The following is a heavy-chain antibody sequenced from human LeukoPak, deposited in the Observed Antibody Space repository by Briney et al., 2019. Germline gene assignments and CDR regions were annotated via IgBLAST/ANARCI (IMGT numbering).Heavy chain of an antibody. J-gene: IGHJ4*02. CDR2: IIPIFGTA. CDR1: GGTFSSYA. Sequence: ASVKVPCKSSGGTFSSYAISWVRQAPGQGLEWMGGIIPIFGTANYAQKFQGRVTITADKSTSTAYMELSSLSYDDTAVYYCSREGGSSRSVDYWGQGTLVTVSS. CDR3: SREGGSSRSVDY. D-gene: IGHD1-26*01. V-gene: IGHV1-69*06.